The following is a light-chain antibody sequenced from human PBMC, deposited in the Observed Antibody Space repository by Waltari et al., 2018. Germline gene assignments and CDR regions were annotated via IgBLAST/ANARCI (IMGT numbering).Light chain of an antibody. J-gene: IGLJ2*01. V-gene: IGLV3-19*01. Sequence: SSELTQDPAVSVALGQTVRITCQGDILRVYYPNWCQQKPGQAPLLVIYGKNNRPSGSPGRFSACTSGSTASLTITGAQAEDEAHYYCSSRDSSGDVIFGGGTKLTVL. CDR2: GKN. CDR1: ILRVYY. CDR3: SSRDSSGDVI.